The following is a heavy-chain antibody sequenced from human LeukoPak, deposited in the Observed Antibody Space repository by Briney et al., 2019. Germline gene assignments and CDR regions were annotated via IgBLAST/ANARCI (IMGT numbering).Heavy chain of an antibody. V-gene: IGHV1-46*01. CDR2: INPSGGST. CDR1: GYTFTSYY. D-gene: IGHD4-23*01. Sequence: GASVKVSCEASGYTFTSYYMHWVRQAPGQGLEWMGIINPSGGSTSYAQKFQGRVTMTRDTSTSTVYMELSSLRSEDTAVYYCASMVTKDHYGMDVWGQGATVTVSS. CDR3: ASMVTKDHYGMDV. J-gene: IGHJ6*02.